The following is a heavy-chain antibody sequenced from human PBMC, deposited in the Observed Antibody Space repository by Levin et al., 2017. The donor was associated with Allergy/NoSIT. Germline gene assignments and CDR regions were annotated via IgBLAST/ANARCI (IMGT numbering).Heavy chain of an antibody. J-gene: IGHJ6*02. D-gene: IGHD3-10*01. V-gene: IGHV3-74*01. CDR1: GFIFSSYW. Sequence: GGSLRLSCTASGFIFSSYWMHWVRQAPGKGLVWVSHIVSDGTTTSYADSVKGRFTISRDNARNTLYLEMNSLRVDDTAVYYCARDPTYGYYYDKGMDVWGQGTTVTVSS. CDR3: ARDPTYGYYYDKGMDV. CDR2: IVSDGTTT.